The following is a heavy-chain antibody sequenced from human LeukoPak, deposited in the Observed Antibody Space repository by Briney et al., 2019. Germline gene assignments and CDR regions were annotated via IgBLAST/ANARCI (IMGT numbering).Heavy chain of an antibody. D-gene: IGHD3-10*01. CDR3: AKDQGRSTAGKDY. J-gene: IGHJ4*02. CDR1: GFTFSSYA. CDR2: ISGSGGST. Sequence: PGGTLRLSCAASGFTFSSYAMSWVRQAPGKGLEWVSAISGSGGSTYYADSVKGRFTISRDNSKNTLYLQMNSLRADDTAVYYCAKDQGRSTAGKDYWGQGTLVTVSS. V-gene: IGHV3-23*01.